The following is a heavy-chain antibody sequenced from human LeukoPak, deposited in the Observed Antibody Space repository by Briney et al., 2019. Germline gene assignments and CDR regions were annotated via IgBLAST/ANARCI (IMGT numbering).Heavy chain of an antibody. CDR3: ARESDYYDSSGYYP. V-gene: IGHV4-59*12. D-gene: IGHD3-22*01. Sequence: SETLSLTCTVSGGSISSYYWSWFRQPPGKGLEWIGYIYYSGSTNYNPSLKSRVTISVDTSKNQFSLKLSSVTAADTAVYYCARESDYYDSSGYYPWGQGTLVTVSS. CDR2: IYYSGST. CDR1: GGSISSYY. J-gene: IGHJ5*02.